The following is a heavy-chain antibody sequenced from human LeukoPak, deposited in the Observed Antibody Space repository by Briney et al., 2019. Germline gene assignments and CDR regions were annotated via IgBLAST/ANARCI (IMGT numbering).Heavy chain of an antibody. V-gene: IGHV5-51*01. CDR3: ARPLSRGIAARSSWFY. Sequence: RAGAPLQISSEGAGSSFTSYCIGWGRQLPGKGLEWMGIIYHGDSDTTYSPSFQGQVTISVDKSISTAYLNWNSLKASDTAMYYCARPLSRGIAARSSWFYWGQGTLVTVSS. CDR2: IYHGDSDT. J-gene: IGHJ4*02. D-gene: IGHD6-6*01. CDR1: GSSFTSYC.